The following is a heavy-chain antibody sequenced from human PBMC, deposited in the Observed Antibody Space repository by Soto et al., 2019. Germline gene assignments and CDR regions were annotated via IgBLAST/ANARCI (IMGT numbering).Heavy chain of an antibody. V-gene: IGHV3-72*01. CDR2: TRNKANSYTT. CDR3: ASDSNGDDLCDY. D-gene: IGHD4-17*01. CDR1: GFTFSDHY. Sequence: EVQLVESGGGLVQPGGSLRLSCAASGFTFSDHYMDWVRQAPGKGLEWVGRTRNKANSYTTENAASVKGRFTISREDSKNSLYLLMNRLKTEDTAVYYCASDSNGDDLCDYWGQGTLVTVSS. J-gene: IGHJ4*02.